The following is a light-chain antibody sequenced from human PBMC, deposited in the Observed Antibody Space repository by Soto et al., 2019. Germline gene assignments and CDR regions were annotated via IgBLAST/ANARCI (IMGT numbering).Light chain of an antibody. V-gene: IGKV1-39*01. CDR1: QTVKTY. Sequence: DVQMTQSPSSLSASVGDSVTITCRSRQTVKTYLNWYQQKPGKAPQILIYASSRLQTAVASRFSGSGSGTYFSLTISSLQPEDLGNYFCQQTSTTPGTFGQGTKVEIK. CDR2: ASS. J-gene: IGKJ1*01. CDR3: QQTSTTPGT.